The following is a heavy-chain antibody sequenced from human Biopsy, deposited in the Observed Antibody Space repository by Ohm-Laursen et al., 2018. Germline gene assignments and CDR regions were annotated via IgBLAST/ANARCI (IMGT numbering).Heavy chain of an antibody. CDR3: ARHHCTNGVCLGVYFDY. D-gene: IGHD2-8*01. V-gene: IGHV3-21*04. Sequence: SLRLSCTATGFTLSYYSKTWVRQAPGKGLEWVSSIRSGGDYMFYADSVRGRFTISRDNSKNTLYLQMNSLRAEDTAVYYCARHHCTNGVCLGVYFDYWGQGTLVTVSS. J-gene: IGHJ4*02. CDR2: IRSGGDYM. CDR1: GFTLSYYS.